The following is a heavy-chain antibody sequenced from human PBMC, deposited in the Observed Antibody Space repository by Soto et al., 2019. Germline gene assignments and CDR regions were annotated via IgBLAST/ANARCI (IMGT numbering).Heavy chain of an antibody. J-gene: IGHJ6*03. CDR2: IYYSGST. CDR3: ARLVAGIQLWPPPVVYYMDV. D-gene: IGHD5-18*01. CDR1: GGSISSYY. Sequence: SETLSLTCTVSGGSISSYYWSWIRQPPGKGLEWTGYIYYSGSTNYNPSPKSRVTISVDTSKNQFSLKLSSVTAADTAVYYCARLVAGIQLWPPPVVYYMDVWGKGTTVTVSS. V-gene: IGHV4-59*01.